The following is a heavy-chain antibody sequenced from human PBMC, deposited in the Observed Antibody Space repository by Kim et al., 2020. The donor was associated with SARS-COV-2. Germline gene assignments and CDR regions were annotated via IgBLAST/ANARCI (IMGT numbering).Heavy chain of an antibody. V-gene: IGHV4-39*01. CDR2: IYYSGNT. CDR1: GGSISSSNYY. Sequence: SETRSLTCTVSGGSISSSNYYWGWIRQPPGKGLEWIGYIYYSGNTYYNPSLKSRVTVSVDTSKNQFSLKLSSVTAADTSVYYCARTIAGLPEAFDIWGQG. CDR3: ARTIAGLPEAFDI. D-gene: IGHD6-6*01. J-gene: IGHJ3*02.